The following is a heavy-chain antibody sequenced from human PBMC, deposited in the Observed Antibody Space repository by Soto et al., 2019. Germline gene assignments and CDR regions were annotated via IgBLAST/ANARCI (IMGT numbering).Heavy chain of an antibody. CDR2: ISYDGSNK. J-gene: IGHJ4*02. CDR3: ARGSPYGDYVPFGY. D-gene: IGHD4-17*01. Sequence: QVQLVESGGGVVQPGRSLRLSCAASGFTFSSYAMHWVRQAPGKGLEWVAVISYDGSNKYYADSVKGRFTISRDNSKHTLYLQMTSLRAEDTAVYYCARGSPYGDYVPFGYWGQGTLVTVSS. CDR1: GFTFSSYA. V-gene: IGHV3-30-3*01.